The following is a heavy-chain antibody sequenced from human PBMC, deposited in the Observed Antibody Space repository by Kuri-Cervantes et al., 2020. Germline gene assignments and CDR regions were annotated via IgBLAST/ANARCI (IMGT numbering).Heavy chain of an antibody. D-gene: IGHD1-14*01. V-gene: IGHV3-33*01. CDR1: GFIFSNYG. CDR3: ARASGSFDY. CDR2: IWPDGSNK. Sequence: GESLKISCAASGFIFSNYGIHWVRQAPGKGLEWVAVIWPDGSNKYYSDSVKGRFTISRDNSKNTLYLQMNRLRDEDTAVYYCARASGSFDYWGQGTLVTVSS. J-gene: IGHJ4*02.